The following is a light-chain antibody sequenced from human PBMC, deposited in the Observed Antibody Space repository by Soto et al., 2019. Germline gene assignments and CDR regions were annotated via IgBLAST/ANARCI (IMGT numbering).Light chain of an antibody. Sequence: EIVMTQSPATLSVSPGERATLSCRASQSVNSNLAWYQQKPGQAPRLLIYGASTRASDIPARISGSGSGTEFTLSISSLQSEDFAVYYCQQYNKWPRTFGQGTKLEIK. CDR1: QSVNSN. J-gene: IGKJ2*01. CDR2: GAS. CDR3: QQYNKWPRT. V-gene: IGKV3-15*01.